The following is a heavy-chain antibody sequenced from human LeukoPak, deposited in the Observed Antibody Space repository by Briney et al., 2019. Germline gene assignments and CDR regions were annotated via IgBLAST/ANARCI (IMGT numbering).Heavy chain of an antibody. J-gene: IGHJ4*02. CDR2: IYSGGTT. CDR1: GFTVSSNY. Sequence: PGGSLRLSCAASGFTVSSNYMSWVRQAPGKGLEWVSVIYSGGTTYYADSVKGRFTISRDNSTNTLHLQMNSLRAEDTAVYYCARDQYSYAHAAHWGQGTLVTVSS. CDR3: ARDQYSYAHAAH. V-gene: IGHV3-66*01. D-gene: IGHD5-18*01.